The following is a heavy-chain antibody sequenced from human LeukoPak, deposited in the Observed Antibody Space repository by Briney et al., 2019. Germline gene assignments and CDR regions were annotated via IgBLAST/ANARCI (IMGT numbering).Heavy chain of an antibody. V-gene: IGHV1-18*01. Sequence: ASVKVSCKASGYTFTSYGISWVRQAPGQGLEWMGWISAYNGNTNYAQKLQGRVTMTTDTSTSTAYMELRRLRSDDTAVYYCARPRSRGGVVTAYYYYMDVWGKGTTVTISS. D-gene: IGHD2-21*02. CDR2: ISAYNGNT. CDR3: ARPRSRGGVVTAYYYYMDV. CDR1: GYTFTSYG. J-gene: IGHJ6*03.